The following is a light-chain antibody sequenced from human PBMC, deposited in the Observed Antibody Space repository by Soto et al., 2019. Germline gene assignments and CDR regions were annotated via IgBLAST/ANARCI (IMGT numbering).Light chain of an antibody. CDR2: GAS. J-gene: IGKJ4*01. CDR1: QSVSNNY. Sequence: EIVLTQSPGTLSLSPGERATLSCRASQSVSNNYLAWYQQKPGPAPRLLIYGASNRATGITDRFSGSGSGTEFTLTISSLQPEDFAVYYCQQYGSSPPLTFGGGPKVDI. V-gene: IGKV3-20*01. CDR3: QQYGSSPPLT.